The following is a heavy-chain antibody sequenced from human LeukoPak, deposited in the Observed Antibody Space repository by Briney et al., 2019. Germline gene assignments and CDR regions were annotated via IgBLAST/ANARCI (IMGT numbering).Heavy chain of an antibody. CDR2: ISSSGSTM. D-gene: IGHD6-13*01. Sequence: GRSLRLSCAASGFTFSSYEMNWVRQAPGKGLEWISYISSSGSTMYYADSVKGRFTISRDNAKNSLYLQMNSLRAEDTAIYYCASSSWYALDYWGQGTLVTVSS. CDR1: GFTFSSYE. J-gene: IGHJ4*02. V-gene: IGHV3-48*03. CDR3: ASSSWYALDY.